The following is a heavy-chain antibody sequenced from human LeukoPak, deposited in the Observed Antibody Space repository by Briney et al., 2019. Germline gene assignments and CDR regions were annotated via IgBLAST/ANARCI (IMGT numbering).Heavy chain of an antibody. V-gene: IGHV1-18*01. CDR2: IGAYNGYT. CDR1: GYPFTSYG. CDR3: ATPFCSSSNCYAGRLAY. D-gene: IGHD2-2*01. J-gene: IGHJ4*02. Sequence: GASVKVSCKASGYPFTSYGISWVRQAPGQGLEWMGWIGAYNGYTNYAQKVQGRVTMTTDTSTSTAYMELRSLRSDDTAVYFCATPFCSSSNCYAGRLAYWGQGTLVTVSS.